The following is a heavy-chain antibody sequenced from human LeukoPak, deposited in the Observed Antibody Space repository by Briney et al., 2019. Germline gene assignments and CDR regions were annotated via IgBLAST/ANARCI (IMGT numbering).Heavy chain of an antibody. CDR2: IKRDGSGA. V-gene: IGHV3-74*01. CDR1: GFTFSFNS. CDR3: ARDPDLDV. D-gene: IGHD1-14*01. J-gene: IGHJ6*02. Sequence: GGSLRLSCAASGFTFSFNSMHWVRQGPGKGLVWVSRIKRDGSGATYADSVKGRVTISRDNAKNTLYLQMNSLGAEDTAVYYCARDPDLDVWGQGTTVTVSS.